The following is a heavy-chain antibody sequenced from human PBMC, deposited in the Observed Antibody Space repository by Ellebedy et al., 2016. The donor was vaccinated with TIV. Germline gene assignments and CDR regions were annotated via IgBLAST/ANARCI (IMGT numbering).Heavy chain of an antibody. CDR3: TRAPEYDFIIDH. J-gene: IGHJ4*02. V-gene: IGHV3-49*03. CDR1: GFTFGDSG. CDR2: IRRHSYDSTP. Sequence: GGSLRLSXIGSGFTFGDSGFSWFRQAPGKGLEWVGFIRRHSYDSTPQYGGSVSGRFTISRDDSKSIVFLQMNSLESEDTAVYYCTRAPEYDFIIDHWGQGSLVTVSS. D-gene: IGHD2/OR15-2a*01.